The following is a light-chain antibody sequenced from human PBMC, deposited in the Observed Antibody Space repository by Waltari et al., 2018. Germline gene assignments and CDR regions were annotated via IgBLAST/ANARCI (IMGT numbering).Light chain of an antibody. V-gene: IGKV1D-13*01. CDR3: QQYYDSPLT. CDR1: QGISSA. CDR2: DAS. Sequence: AIQLTQSPSSLSASVGDRVTITCRASQGISSALAWYQQKPGKAPNLLIYDASSLESGVPSRFSGSGSGTDFSLTISNLQAEDVAVYSCQQYYDSPLTFGGGTKVEIK. J-gene: IGKJ4*01.